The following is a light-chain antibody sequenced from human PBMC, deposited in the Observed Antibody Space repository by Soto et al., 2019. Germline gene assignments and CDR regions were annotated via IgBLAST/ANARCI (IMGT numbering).Light chain of an antibody. CDR2: GAS. Sequence: DIVLTQSPGTLSLSPGEIATLSCRASQRVDDSHLAWYPLRPGQAPRLLIYGASTRATGIPDRLSGSGSGTDFSLTLRGLKPEEFAVDDGQQSRMSPNTFAQGTRLEIK. J-gene: IGKJ5*01. CDR1: QRVDDSH. V-gene: IGKV3-20*01. CDR3: QQSRMSPNT.